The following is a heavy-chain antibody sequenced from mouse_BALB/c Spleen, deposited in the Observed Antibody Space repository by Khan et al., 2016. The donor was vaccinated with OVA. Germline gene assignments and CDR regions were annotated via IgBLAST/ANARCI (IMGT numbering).Heavy chain of an antibody. CDR1: GFAFNSYD. J-gene: IGHJ3*01. V-gene: IGHV5-9*02. CDR2: ISSTGSYT. D-gene: IGHD2-10*01. Sequence: VELVESGGGLVKPGGSLNLSCEVSGFAFNSYDMSWVRQTPEKRLEWVATISSTGSYTYYPDSVKGRFTISRDTARNTLYLQMSSLRSEDTALYFCTRASYYGNPWFAYWGQGTLVTVSA. CDR3: TRASYYGNPWFAY.